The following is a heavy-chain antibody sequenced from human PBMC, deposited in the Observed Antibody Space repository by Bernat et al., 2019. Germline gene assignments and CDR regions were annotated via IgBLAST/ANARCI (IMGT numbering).Heavy chain of an antibody. J-gene: IGHJ4*02. CDR2: IKRKNDGGTT. Sequence: EVQLVESGGGLVKPGGSLRLSCAASGFSFSNAWMSWVRQAPGKGLEWVGRIKRKNDGGTTDYAAPVKGRYTIARDDAKTTLYLQMNSLKTEDTAVYNCTTGYCANGVCDTYFDHWGQGTLVTVSS. CDR3: TTGYCANGVCDTYFDH. CDR1: GFSFSNAW. V-gene: IGHV3-15*01. D-gene: IGHD2-8*01.